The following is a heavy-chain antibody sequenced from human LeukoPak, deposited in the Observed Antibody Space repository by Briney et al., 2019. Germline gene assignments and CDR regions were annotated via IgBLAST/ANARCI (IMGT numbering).Heavy chain of an antibody. CDR3: ARGPVYYDSGSYYPLSR. CDR1: GGTFSAYA. Sequence: ASVKVSCKASGGTFSAYATSWLRQAPGRGLEWMGGIIPMYETTKYAQNFQGRVTITTDEATNTAYMELTSLRSDDTAVYYCARGPVYYDSGSYYPLSRWGQGTLITVSS. J-gene: IGHJ4*02. V-gene: IGHV1-69*05. D-gene: IGHD3-22*01. CDR2: IIPMYETT.